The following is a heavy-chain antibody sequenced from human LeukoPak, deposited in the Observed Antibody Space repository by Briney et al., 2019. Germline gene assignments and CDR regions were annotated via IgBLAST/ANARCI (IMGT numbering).Heavy chain of an antibody. J-gene: IGHJ2*01. Sequence: SETLSLTCIVSGGSISGYYWNWIRQAPGKGLEWIGYIYYSGSTNYNPSLQSRVALSVDTSKMQFSLKLSSVTAADTAVYYCARLNDIAVAGSPKDWYFDLWGRGTLVTVPS. CDR1: GGSISGYY. V-gene: IGHV4-59*01. CDR2: IYYSGST. CDR3: ARLNDIAVAGSPKDWYFDL. D-gene: IGHD6-19*01.